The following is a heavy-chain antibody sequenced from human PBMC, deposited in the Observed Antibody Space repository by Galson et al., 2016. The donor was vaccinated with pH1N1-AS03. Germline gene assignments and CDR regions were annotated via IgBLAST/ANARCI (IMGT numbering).Heavy chain of an antibody. V-gene: IGHV3-30*03. CDR1: GFTFSNYG. Sequence: SLRLSCAASGFTFSNYGMHWVRQAPGKGLEWVAGISYDGSNEYYADSGKGRLTVSRDNSKNTLFLQMNSLRIEDTAVYYCALGRRAALAGVPLDRWGQGTLVTVSS. CDR3: ALGRRAALAGVPLDR. CDR2: ISYDGSNE. J-gene: IGHJ5*02. D-gene: IGHD6-13*01.